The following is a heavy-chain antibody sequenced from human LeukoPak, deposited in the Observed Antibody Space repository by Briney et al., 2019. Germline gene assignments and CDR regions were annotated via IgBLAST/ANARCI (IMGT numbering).Heavy chain of an antibody. CDR2: IYWDDDK. D-gene: IGHD1-26*01. CDR3: AHSGIVGKKTFDY. CDR1: GFSLTTRRVA. V-gene: IGHV2-5*02. Sequence: SGPTLVNPTHTLTLTCTFSGFSLTTRRVAVGCIPQPPGKALESLAPIYWDDDKRYSPFLETRLTITKDTSKNHVVLTMTNMDPADTATYYCAHSGIVGKKTFDYWGQGTLVTVSS. J-gene: IGHJ4*02.